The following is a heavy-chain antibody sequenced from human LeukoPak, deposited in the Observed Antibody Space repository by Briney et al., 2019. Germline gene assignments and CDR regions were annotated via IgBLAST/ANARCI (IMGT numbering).Heavy chain of an antibody. CDR3: TKDTFGDRDY. CDR2: ITPDGSST. J-gene: IGHJ4*02. Sequence: GGSLRLSCAASGFTFSTYWMHWVRQAPGKGLMWVARITPDGSSTNYADSVQGRFTVSRDNAKNTLYLQMNSLRVEDTALYYCTKDTFGDRDYWGQGTLVTVSP. CDR1: GFTFSTYW. V-gene: IGHV3-74*01. D-gene: IGHD2-21*01.